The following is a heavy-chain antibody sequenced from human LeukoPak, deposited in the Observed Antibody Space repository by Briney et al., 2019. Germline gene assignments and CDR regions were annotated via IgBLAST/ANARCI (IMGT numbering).Heavy chain of an antibody. D-gene: IGHD5-24*01. V-gene: IGHV3-30*18. J-gene: IGHJ4*02. CDR2: ISYDGSNK. Sequence: GRSLRLSCAASGFTFSSYGMHWVRQAPGKGLEWVAVISYDGSNKYYADSVKGRFTISRDNSKNTLYLQMNSLRAEDTAVYYCAKSGLQLGYFDYWGQGTLVTVSS. CDR1: GFTFSSYG. CDR3: AKSGLQLGYFDY.